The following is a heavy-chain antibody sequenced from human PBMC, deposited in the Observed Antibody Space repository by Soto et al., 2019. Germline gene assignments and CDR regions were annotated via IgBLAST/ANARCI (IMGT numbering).Heavy chain of an antibody. CDR1: GFTFSDYY. V-gene: IGHV3-11*04. D-gene: IGHD1-26*01. J-gene: IGHJ4*02. Sequence: GGSLRLSCAASGFTFSDYYMSWIRQAPGKGLEWVSYISSSGSTIYYADSVKGRFTISRDNAKNSLYLQMSSLRDDDTAVYYCAQVGGSYSTAIDYWGQGTLVTVPQ. CDR2: ISSSGSTI. CDR3: AQVGGSYSTAIDY.